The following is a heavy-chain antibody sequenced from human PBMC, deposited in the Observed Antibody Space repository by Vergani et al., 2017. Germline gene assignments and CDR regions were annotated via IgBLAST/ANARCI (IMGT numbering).Heavy chain of an antibody. Sequence: QVQLVQSGAEVKKPGSSVKVSCKASGGTFSSYAISWVRQAPGQGLEWMGGIIPIFGTANYAQKFQGRVTITADESTSTAYMELSSLRSEDTAVYYCARSVRVTTVVPSEGNWFDPWGQGTLVTVSS. CDR1: GGTFSSYA. CDR2: IIPIFGTA. CDR3: ARSVRVTTVVPSEGNWFDP. V-gene: IGHV1-69*01. J-gene: IGHJ5*02. D-gene: IGHD4-23*01.